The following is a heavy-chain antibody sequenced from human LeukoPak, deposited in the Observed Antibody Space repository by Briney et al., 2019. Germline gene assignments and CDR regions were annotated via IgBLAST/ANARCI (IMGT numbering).Heavy chain of an antibody. D-gene: IGHD5-18*01. J-gene: IGHJ4*02. CDR1: GGTFSSYA. CDR2: IIPIFGTA. V-gene: IGHV1-69*05. Sequence: SVKVSCKASGGTFSSYAISWARQAPGQGLEWMGRIIPIFGTANYAQKFQGRVTITTDESTSTAYMELSSLRSEDTAVYYCARGGDTAMVTPFDYWGQGTLVTVSS. CDR3: ARGGDTAMVTPFDY.